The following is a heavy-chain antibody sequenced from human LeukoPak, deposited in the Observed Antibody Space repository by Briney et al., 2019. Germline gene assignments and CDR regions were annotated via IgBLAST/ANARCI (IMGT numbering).Heavy chain of an antibody. CDR1: GFTFSSSS. Sequence: SGGSLRLSCAASGFTFSSSSMHWVRQAPGKGLEFVSAINSNGGTTYYANSVKGRFTISRDNSKSTLYLQMGSLRPEDMAVYYCARDLGHGGYWGPDYWGQGTLVTVSS. V-gene: IGHV3-64*01. J-gene: IGHJ4*02. CDR3: ARDLGHGGYWGPDY. D-gene: IGHD1-26*01. CDR2: INSNGGTT.